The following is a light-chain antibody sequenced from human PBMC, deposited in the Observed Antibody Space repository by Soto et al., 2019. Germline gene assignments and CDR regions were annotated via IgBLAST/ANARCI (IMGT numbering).Light chain of an antibody. J-gene: IGLJ1*01. Sequence: QSVLTQPASVSGSPGQSITISCTGTSSDVGGYNYVAWFQQHPGRAPKLIIYDVTNRPSGVSNRFSGSKSGNTASLTISGLQAEDEADYYCSSYTRSSTRVFGTGTKVTVL. CDR1: SSDVGGYNY. CDR3: SSYTRSSTRV. V-gene: IGLV2-14*01. CDR2: DVT.